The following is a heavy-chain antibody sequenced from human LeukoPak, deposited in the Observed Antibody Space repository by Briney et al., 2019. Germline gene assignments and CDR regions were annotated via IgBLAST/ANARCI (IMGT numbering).Heavy chain of an antibody. CDR3: ARELHAIGYCSGGIFYQYDTFDI. CDR1: GGSISSYY. Sequence: PSETLSLTCTVSGGSISSYYWSWIRQPPGKGLEWIGYIYYSGSTNYNPSLKSRVTISVDTSKNHFSLKLSSVTAADTAVYYCARELHAIGYCSGGIFYQYDTFDIWGQGTMVTVSS. CDR2: IYYSGST. D-gene: IGHD2-15*01. V-gene: IGHV4-59*01. J-gene: IGHJ3*02.